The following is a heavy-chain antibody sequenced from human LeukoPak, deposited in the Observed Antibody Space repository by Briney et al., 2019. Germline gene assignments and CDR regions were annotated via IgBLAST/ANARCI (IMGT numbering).Heavy chain of an antibody. Sequence: GGSLRLSCAPSDFDFSSHAMTWVRQAPGKGLEWVSAISISGTKTYYGDSVKGRFIISRDNSKNTLYLQMNSLRVEDTAVYYCANEIRPNDYWGQGTLVTVSS. J-gene: IGHJ4*02. CDR1: DFDFSSHA. V-gene: IGHV3-23*01. CDR3: ANEIRPNDY. CDR2: ISISGTKT. D-gene: IGHD4-17*01.